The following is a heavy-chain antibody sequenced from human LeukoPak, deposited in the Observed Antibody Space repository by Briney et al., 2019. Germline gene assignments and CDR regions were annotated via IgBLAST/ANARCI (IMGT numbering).Heavy chain of an antibody. CDR3: ARVVLGPRYYDFWSGYNWFDP. V-gene: IGHV1-69*05. D-gene: IGHD3-3*01. J-gene: IGHJ5*02. CDR2: IIPIFGTA. Sequence: SVKVSYKASGGTFSSYAISWVRQAPGQGLEWMGGIIPIFGTANYAQKFQGRVTITTDESTSTAYMELSSLRSEDTAVYYCARVVLGPRYYDFWSGYNWFDPWGQGTLVTVSS. CDR1: GGTFSSYA.